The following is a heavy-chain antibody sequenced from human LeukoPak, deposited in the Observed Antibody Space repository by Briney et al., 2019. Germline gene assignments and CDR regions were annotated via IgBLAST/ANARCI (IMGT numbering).Heavy chain of an antibody. CDR1: GFTFGDYA. V-gene: IGHV3-49*04. D-gene: IGHD3-16*02. CDR3: TRVAYDYVWGSYRYIDY. CDR2: IRSKAYGGTT. Sequence: PGGSLRLSCTAPGFTFGDYAMSWVRQAPGKGLEWVGFIRSKAYGGTTEYAASVKGRFTISRDDSKSIAYLQMNSLKTEDTAVYYCTRVAYDYVWGSYRYIDYWGQGTLVTVSS. J-gene: IGHJ4*02.